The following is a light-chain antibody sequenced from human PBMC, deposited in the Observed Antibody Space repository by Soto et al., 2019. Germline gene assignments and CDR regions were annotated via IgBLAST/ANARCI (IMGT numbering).Light chain of an antibody. J-gene: IGKJ4*01. CDR1: QSVSSY. V-gene: IGKV3-11*01. CDR2: DAS. CDR3: QQRSNWASLT. Sequence: EIVLTQSPATLSLSPGERATLSCRASQSVSSYLAWYQQKPGQAPRLLIYDASNRATGIPARFSGSGSGTDFTLTISSLEPEDFAVYYCQQRSNWASLTFGGVTKVDIK.